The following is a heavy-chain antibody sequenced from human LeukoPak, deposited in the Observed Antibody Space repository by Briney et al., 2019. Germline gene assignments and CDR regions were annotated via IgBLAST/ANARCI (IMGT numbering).Heavy chain of an antibody. CDR2: IYYSGIT. J-gene: IGHJ4*02. Sequence: KLTESLLLSCSVSGYSLSSGYYWAWIRQPPGKGLEWIGSIYYSGITYYNPSLKSRVTISVDTPKNQFSLKLSSVTAADTAVYYCARVDGRYFDWLLYKDDYWGQGTLVTVSS. CDR1: GYSLSSGYY. V-gene: IGHV4-38-2*02. D-gene: IGHD3-9*01. CDR3: ARVDGRYFDWLLYKDDY.